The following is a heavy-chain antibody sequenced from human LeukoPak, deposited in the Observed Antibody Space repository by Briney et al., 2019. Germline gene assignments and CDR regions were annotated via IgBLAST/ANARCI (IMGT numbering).Heavy chain of an antibody. Sequence: GGSLRLSCAASEFTVSTCGMHWVRQAPGKGLEWVANLKQDGTEKNYVDSVKGRFTISRDNARNSLYLEMNSLRAEDTAVYYCARDKMVGDSYFDSWGQGILVTVSS. D-gene: IGHD1-26*01. CDR2: LKQDGTEK. CDR3: ARDKMVGDSYFDS. J-gene: IGHJ4*02. V-gene: IGHV3-7*01. CDR1: EFTVSTCG.